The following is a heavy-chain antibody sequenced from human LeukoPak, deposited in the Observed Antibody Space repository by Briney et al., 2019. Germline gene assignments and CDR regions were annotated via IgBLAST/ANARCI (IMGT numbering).Heavy chain of an antibody. Sequence: SETLSLTCTVSGGSISSSSYYWCWIRQPPGKGLEWIGSIYYSGSTYYNPSLKSRVTISVDTSKNQFSLKLSSVTAADTAVYYCARDIVATGRINYFDYWGQGTLVTVSS. CDR1: GGSISSSSYY. V-gene: IGHV4-39*02. J-gene: IGHJ4*02. CDR3: ARDIVATGRINYFDY. CDR2: IYYSGST. D-gene: IGHD5-12*01.